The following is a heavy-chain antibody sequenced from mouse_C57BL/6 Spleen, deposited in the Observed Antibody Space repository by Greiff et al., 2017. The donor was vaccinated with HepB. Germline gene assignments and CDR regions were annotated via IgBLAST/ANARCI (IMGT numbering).Heavy chain of an antibody. CDR3: ARERDYPHWYFDV. V-gene: IGHV3-6*01. CDR1: GYSITSGYY. CDR2: ISYDGSN. D-gene: IGHD2-4*01. J-gene: IGHJ1*03. Sequence: EVQRVESGPGLVKPSQSLSLTCSVTGYSITSGYYWNWIRQFPGNKLEWMGYISYDGSNNYNPSLKNRISITRDTSKNQFFLKLNSVTTEDTATYYCARERDYPHWYFDVWGTGTTVTVSS.